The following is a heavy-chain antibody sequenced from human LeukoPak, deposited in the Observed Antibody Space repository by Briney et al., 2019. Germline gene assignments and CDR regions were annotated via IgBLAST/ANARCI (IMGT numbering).Heavy chain of an antibody. V-gene: IGHV1-18*01. CDR1: GYTFTTYG. Sequence: ASVKVSCKASGYTFTTYGISWVRQVPGQGLEWMGWINSYNDNPRFAQKLQGRVTMTTDTSTSTAYMELRSLRSDDTAVYYCARDFYCSGGSCHDTFDIWGQGTMATVSS. CDR2: INSYNDNP. D-gene: IGHD2-15*01. CDR3: ARDFYCSGGSCHDTFDI. J-gene: IGHJ3*02.